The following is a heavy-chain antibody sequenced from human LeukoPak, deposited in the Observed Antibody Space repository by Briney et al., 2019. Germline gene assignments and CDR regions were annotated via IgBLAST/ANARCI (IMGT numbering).Heavy chain of an antibody. CDR3: ARTLANGGWYFDL. J-gene: IGHJ2*01. V-gene: IGHV4-31*03. CDR2: IYYSGST. Sequence: SETLSLTCTVSGGSISSGGYYWSWIRQHPGKGLEWIGYIYYSGSTYYNPSLKSRVTISVDTSKNQFSLKLSSVTAADTAVYYCARTLANGGWYFDLWGRGTLVTVSS. CDR1: GGSISSGGYY. D-gene: IGHD2-8*01.